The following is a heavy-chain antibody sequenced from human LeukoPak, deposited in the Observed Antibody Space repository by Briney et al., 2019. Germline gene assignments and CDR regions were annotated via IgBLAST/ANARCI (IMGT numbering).Heavy chain of an antibody. D-gene: IGHD2-21*02. V-gene: IGHV3-23*01. CDR1: GFTFSSYA. Sequence: AGSLRLSCAASGFTFSSYAMSWVRQAPGKGLEWVSAISGSGGSTYYADSVKGRFTISRDNSKNTLYLQMNSLRAEDTAVYYCAKVLVVVVTATQYYFDYWGQGTLVTVSS. CDR2: ISGSGGST. J-gene: IGHJ4*02. CDR3: AKVLVVVVTATQYYFDY.